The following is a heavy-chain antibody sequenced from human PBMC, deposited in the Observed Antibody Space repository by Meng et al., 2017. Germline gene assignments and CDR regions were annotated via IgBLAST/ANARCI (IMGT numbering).Heavy chain of an antibody. J-gene: IGHJ4*02. V-gene: IGHV3-30*04. CDR2: ISYDGSNK. CDR1: GFTFTDSA. D-gene: IGHD6-19*01. Sequence: GGSLRLSCAASGFTFTDSAMHWVRQAPGKGLEWVAVISYDGSNKYYADSLKGRFTISRDNSKNTLYLQMNSRRAEDTAVYFCSRATGGIAVSSTGGYWGQGTLVTVSS. CDR3: SRATGGIAVSSTGGY.